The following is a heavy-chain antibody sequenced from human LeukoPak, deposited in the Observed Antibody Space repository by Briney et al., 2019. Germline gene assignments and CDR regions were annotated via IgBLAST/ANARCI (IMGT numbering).Heavy chain of an antibody. D-gene: IGHD7-27*01. CDR3: ARSPLGIAPFDY. Sequence: GGSLRLSCAASGFTFSDHHMDWVRQAPGEGLEWVARIRNKANRYTTEYAASVKGRFTISRDDSENSLYLQMDSLKTGDTAVYYCARSPLGIAPFDYWGQGTLVTVSS. J-gene: IGHJ4*02. CDR1: GFTFSDHH. V-gene: IGHV3-72*01. CDR2: IRNKANRYTT.